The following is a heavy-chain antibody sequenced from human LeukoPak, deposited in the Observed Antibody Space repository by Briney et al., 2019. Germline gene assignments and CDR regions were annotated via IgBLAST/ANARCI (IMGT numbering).Heavy chain of an antibody. D-gene: IGHD3-22*01. Sequence: GGSLRLSCAASGFTFSRYGIHWVRQVPGKGLEWVAVISYDGSNKYYADSVKGRFTISRDNSRNTLSLQMNSLRAEDTAVYYCAKGSYDSSGYHLDYWGQGTLVTVSS. CDR1: GFTFSRYG. V-gene: IGHV3-30*18. J-gene: IGHJ4*02. CDR2: ISYDGSNK. CDR3: AKGSYDSSGYHLDY.